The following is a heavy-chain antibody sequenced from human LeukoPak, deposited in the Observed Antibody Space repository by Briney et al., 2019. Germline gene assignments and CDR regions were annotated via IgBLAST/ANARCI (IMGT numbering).Heavy chain of an antibody. Sequence: GGSLRLSCAASGFTFSSYSMNWVRQAPGKGLEWVSSISSSSYIYYADSVKGRFTISRDNAKNSLYLQMNSLRAEDTAVYYCARDRGRLTLAELDYWGQGTLVTVSS. CDR3: ARDRGRLTLAELDY. V-gene: IGHV3-21*01. CDR2: ISSSSYI. J-gene: IGHJ4*02. D-gene: IGHD3-10*01. CDR1: GFTFSSYS.